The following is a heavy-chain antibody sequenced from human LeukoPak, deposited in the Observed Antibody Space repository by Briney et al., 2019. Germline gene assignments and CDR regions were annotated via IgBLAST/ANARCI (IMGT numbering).Heavy chain of an antibody. Sequence: SDTLSLTCTVSGVSVSSGSYYWSWIRQPPGKGLEWIGYIYYSGSTNYNPSLKSRVTISVDTSKNQFSLKLSSVTAADTAVYYCARAGDYYGSGSYSAPFGYWGQGTLVTVSS. CDR3: ARAGDYYGSGSYSAPFGY. CDR1: GVSVSSGSYY. D-gene: IGHD3-10*01. V-gene: IGHV4-61*01. J-gene: IGHJ4*02. CDR2: IYYSGST.